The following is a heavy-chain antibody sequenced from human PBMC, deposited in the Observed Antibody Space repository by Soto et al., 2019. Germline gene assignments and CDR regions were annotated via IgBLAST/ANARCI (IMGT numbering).Heavy chain of an antibody. CDR2: FDPEDGET. J-gene: IGHJ5*02. CDR3: ARGIKYGDYSRWFDP. V-gene: IGHV1-24*01. Sequence: ASVKVSCKVSGYTLTELSMHWVRQAPGKGLEWMGGFDPEDGETIYAQKFQGRVTMTEDTSTDTAYMELSSLRSEDTAVYYCARGIKYGDYSRWFDPCGPGTLVTVSS. D-gene: IGHD4-17*01. CDR1: GYTLTELS.